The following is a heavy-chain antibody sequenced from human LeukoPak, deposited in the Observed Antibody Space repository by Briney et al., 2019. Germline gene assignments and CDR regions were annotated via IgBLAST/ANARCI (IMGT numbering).Heavy chain of an antibody. D-gene: IGHD3-10*01. CDR3: ATPDYIGEVDYYYGMDV. Sequence: ASVKVSCKASGYTFTTYGISWVRQAPGQGLEWMGWISAYNSDTYFAQKLQGRVTMTTDTSTSTAYMELRSLRSDDTAVYYCATPDYIGEVDYYYGMDVWGQGTTVTVSS. CDR1: GYTFTTYG. CDR2: ISAYNSDT. J-gene: IGHJ6*02. V-gene: IGHV1-18*01.